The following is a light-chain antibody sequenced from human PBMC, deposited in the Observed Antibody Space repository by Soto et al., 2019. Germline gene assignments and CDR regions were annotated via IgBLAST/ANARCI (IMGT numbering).Light chain of an antibody. Sequence: EIVLTQAPGTLSLSPGERATPSCRASQSVSSSYLAWYQQKPGQAPRLLIYGASSRATGIPDRFSGSGSGTDFTLTISRLEPEDFAVYFCQHYGNSPLFTFGQGTKVDIK. CDR1: QSVSSSY. J-gene: IGKJ2*01. CDR3: QHYGNSPLFT. V-gene: IGKV3-20*01. CDR2: GAS.